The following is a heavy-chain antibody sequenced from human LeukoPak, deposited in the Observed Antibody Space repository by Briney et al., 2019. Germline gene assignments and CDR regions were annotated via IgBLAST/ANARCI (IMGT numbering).Heavy chain of an antibody. D-gene: IGHD1-26*01. CDR1: GFTSRTYW. J-gene: IGHJ4*02. CDR3: VRGATPGDY. V-gene: IGHV3-7*04. Sequence: GGSLRLSCSVSGFTSRTYWISWVRQAPGKGLEWVANIKQDGSEKYYVDSVKGRFTISRDNAKKSLYLQMNNLRAEDTAVYYCVRGATPGDYWGQGTLVTVST. CDR2: IKQDGSEK.